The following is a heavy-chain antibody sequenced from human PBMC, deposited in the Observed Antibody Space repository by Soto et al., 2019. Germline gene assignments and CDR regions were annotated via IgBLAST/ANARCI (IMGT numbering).Heavy chain of an antibody. V-gene: IGHV4-30-2*01. CDR3: ARARYGDYTTLDY. J-gene: IGHJ4*02. Sequence: SETQSVPSAVAGGSLSSRGYPRIWIRQTPGKGLEWIGYIYHSGSTYYNPSLKSRVTISVDRSKNQFSLKLSSVTAADTAVYYCARARYGDYTTLDYWGQGTLVTVSS. CDR1: GGSLSSRGYP. CDR2: IYHSGST. D-gene: IGHD4-17*01.